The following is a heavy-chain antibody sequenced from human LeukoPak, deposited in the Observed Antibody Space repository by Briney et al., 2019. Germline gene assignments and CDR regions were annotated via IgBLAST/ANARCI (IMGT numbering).Heavy chain of an antibody. CDR2: ISSSSSYI. D-gene: IGHD2-2*01. CDR3: AKDQIRHYCSSTSCYGY. CDR1: GFTFSSYS. V-gene: IGHV3-21*04. Sequence: GGSLRLSCAASGFTFSSYSMNWVRQAPGKGLEWVSSISSSSSYIYYADSVKGRFTISRDNAKNSLYLQMNSLRAEDTAVYYCAKDQIRHYCSSTSCYGYWGQGTLVTVSS. J-gene: IGHJ4*02.